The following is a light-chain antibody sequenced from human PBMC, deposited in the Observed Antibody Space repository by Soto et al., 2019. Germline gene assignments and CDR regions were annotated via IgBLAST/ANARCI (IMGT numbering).Light chain of an antibody. CDR3: GTWDSSLSGV. CDR2: ENN. V-gene: IGLV1-51*02. J-gene: IGLJ1*01. Sequence: QSVLTQPPSVSAAPGQRVTISCSGSSSNIGNNYVSWYQQLPGTAPKLLIYENNKRPSGIPDRFSGSKSGTSATLGFTGLQTGDEADYYCGTWDSSLSGVFGTGTKLTVL. CDR1: SSNIGNNY.